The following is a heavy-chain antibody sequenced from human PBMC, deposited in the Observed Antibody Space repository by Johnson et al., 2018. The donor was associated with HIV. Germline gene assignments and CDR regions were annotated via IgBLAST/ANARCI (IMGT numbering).Heavy chain of an antibody. CDR1: GFTFSDYY. D-gene: IGHD1-1*01. CDR3: AKGSPGTPAFDI. CDR2: ITSSGSTK. J-gene: IGHJ3*02. Sequence: QVQLVESGGGLVKPGGSLRLSCAASGFTFSDYYMTWIRQAPGKGLEWVSSITSSGSTKYYAESVKGRFTISRDNFKNTLYLQMNSLRAEDTAVYYCAKGSPGTPAFDIWGQGTMVTVSS. V-gene: IGHV3-11*01.